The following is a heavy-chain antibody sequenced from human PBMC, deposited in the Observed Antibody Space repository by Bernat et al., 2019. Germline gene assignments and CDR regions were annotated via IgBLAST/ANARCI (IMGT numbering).Heavy chain of an antibody. CDR2: INHSGST. CDR3: ARGLPDSAFYYHYGMDV. D-gene: IGHD3-22*01. V-gene: IGHV4-34*01. J-gene: IGHJ6*02. CDR1: GGSFSGYY. Sequence: QVQLQQWGAGLLKPSETLSLTCAVYGGSFSGYYWSWIRQPPGKGLEWIGEINHSGSTNYNPSLKSRVTISVDTSKNQFSLKLSSVTAADTSVYYCARGLPDSAFYYHYGMDVWGQGTTVTVSS.